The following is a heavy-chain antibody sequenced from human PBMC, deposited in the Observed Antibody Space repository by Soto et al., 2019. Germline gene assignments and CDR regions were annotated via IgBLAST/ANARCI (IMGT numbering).Heavy chain of an antibody. J-gene: IGHJ3*02. Sequence: GGSLRLSCAASGFTFSSYWMSWVRQAPGKGLEWVANIKQDGSEKYYADSVKGRFTISRDNAKNSLYLQMNSLRAEDTAVYYCASAIGYCSSTSCYDAFDIWGQGTMVTVSS. D-gene: IGHD2-2*01. CDR2: IKQDGSEK. V-gene: IGHV3-7*01. CDR1: GFTFSSYW. CDR3: ASAIGYCSSTSCYDAFDI.